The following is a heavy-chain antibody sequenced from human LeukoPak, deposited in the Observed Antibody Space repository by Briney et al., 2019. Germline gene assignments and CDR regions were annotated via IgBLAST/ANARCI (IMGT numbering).Heavy chain of an antibody. Sequence: SETLSLTCTVSDGSISSYYWSWIRQPPGKGLEWIGYIYYSGSTNYNPSLKSRVTISVDTSKNQFSLKLSSVTAADTAVYYCARDRDTCFDYWGQGTLVTVSS. V-gene: IGHV4-59*01. CDR3: ARDRDTCFDY. CDR2: IYYSGST. J-gene: IGHJ4*02. D-gene: IGHD5-18*01. CDR1: DGSISSYY.